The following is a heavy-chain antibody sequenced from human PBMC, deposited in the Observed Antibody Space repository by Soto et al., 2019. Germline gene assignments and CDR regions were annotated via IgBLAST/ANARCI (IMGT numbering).Heavy chain of an antibody. CDR3: AKAGLAVAGNYFDY. D-gene: IGHD6-19*01. CDR2: IDGGVDDT. CDR1: GFTFSIYA. V-gene: IGHV3-23*01. Sequence: PGGSLRLSCAASGFTFSIYAMSWVRQAPGKGLEWVSGIDGGVDDTYYADSVKGRFTISRDDSRNTLSLQMSSLRAEDTAVYYCAKAGLAVAGNYFDYWGQGIVVTGSS. J-gene: IGHJ4*02.